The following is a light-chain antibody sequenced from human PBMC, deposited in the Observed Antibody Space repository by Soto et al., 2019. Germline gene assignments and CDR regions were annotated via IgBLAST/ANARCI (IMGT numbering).Light chain of an antibody. CDR3: QSYDNSLSGSGV. Sequence: QSVLTQPPSVSGAPGQRVTISCTGSSSNIRAGYDVHWYQQLPGTAPKLLIYGNSNRPSGVPDRFSGSKSGTSASLAITGLQAEDEADYYCQSYDNSLSGSGVFGTGTKLTVL. V-gene: IGLV1-40*01. J-gene: IGLJ1*01. CDR1: SSNIRAGYD. CDR2: GNS.